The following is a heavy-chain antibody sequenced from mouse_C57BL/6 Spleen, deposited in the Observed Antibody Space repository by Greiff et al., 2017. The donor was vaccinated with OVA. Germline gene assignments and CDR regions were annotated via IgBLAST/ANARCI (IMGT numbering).Heavy chain of an antibody. CDR3: ATQSPYALGY. CDR1: GYTFTDYN. D-gene: IGHD3-2*02. V-gene: IGHV1-18*01. CDR2: INPNNGGT. Sequence: VQLKQSGPELVKPGASVKIPCKASGYTFTDYNMDWVKQSPGKSLEWIGDINPNNGGTIYNQKFKGKATLTVDKSSSTAYMELRSLTSEDTAVYYCATQSPYALGYWGQGTSVTVSS. J-gene: IGHJ4*01.